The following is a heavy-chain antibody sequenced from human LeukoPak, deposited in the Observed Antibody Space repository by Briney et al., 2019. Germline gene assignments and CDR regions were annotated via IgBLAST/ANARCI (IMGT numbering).Heavy chain of an antibody. CDR2: INTDGSST. CDR1: GFTFSSYW. CDR3: ARDRRGSGSTNWCFDL. V-gene: IGHV3-74*01. Sequence: PGGSLRLSCAASGFTFSSYWMHWVRQAPGKGLVWVSRINTDGSSTSYADSVKGRFTISRDTSKNTLFLQMNSLRAEDTAVYYCARDRRGSGSTNWCFDLWGRGTLVTVSS. D-gene: IGHD6-19*01. J-gene: IGHJ2*01.